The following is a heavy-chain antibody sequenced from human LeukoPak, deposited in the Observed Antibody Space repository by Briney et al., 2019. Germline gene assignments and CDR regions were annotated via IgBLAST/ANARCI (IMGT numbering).Heavy chain of an antibody. CDR1: GGTFSSYA. CDR2: IIPIFGTA. J-gene: IGHJ6*02. Sequence: SVKVSCKASGGTFSSYAISWVRQAPGQGLEWMGGIIPIFGTANYAQKFQGRVTITADKSTSTAYMELSSLRSEDTAVYYCAARLWFGELPPAPYYYYGMDVWGQGTTVTVSS. D-gene: IGHD3-10*01. V-gene: IGHV1-69*06. CDR3: AARLWFGELPPAPYYYYGMDV.